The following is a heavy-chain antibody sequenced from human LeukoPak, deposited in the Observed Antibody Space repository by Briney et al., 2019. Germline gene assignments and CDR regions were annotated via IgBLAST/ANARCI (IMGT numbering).Heavy chain of an antibody. CDR2: IKSKTDGGTT. CDR1: GFIFSNAW. Sequence: GGSLRLSCAASGFIFSNAWLSWVRQAPGKGLEWVGRIKSKTDGGTTDYAAPVKGRFTISRDDSKNTLYLQMNSLKTEDTAVYYCTTSQPYYYYMDVWGKGTTVTVSS. CDR3: TTSQPYYYYMDV. J-gene: IGHJ6*03. V-gene: IGHV3-15*01.